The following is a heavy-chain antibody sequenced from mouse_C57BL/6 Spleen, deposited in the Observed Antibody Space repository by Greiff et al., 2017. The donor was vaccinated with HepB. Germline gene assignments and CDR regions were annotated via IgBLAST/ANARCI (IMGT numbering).Heavy chain of an antibody. D-gene: IGHD1-1*01. CDR3: ARSGFITTGPFAY. CDR1: GYTFTDHT. V-gene: IGHV1-78*01. CDR2: IYPRDGST. Sequence: VQVVESDAELVKPGASVKISCKVSGYTFTDHTIHWMKQRPEQGLEWIGYIYPRDGSTKYNEKFKGKATLTADKSSSTAYMQLNSLTSEDSAVYFCARSGFITTGPFAYWGQGTLVTVSA. J-gene: IGHJ3*01.